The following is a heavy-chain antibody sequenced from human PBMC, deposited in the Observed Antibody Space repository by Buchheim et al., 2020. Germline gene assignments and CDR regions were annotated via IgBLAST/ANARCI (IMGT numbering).Heavy chain of an antibody. D-gene: IGHD3-22*01. J-gene: IGHJ5*02. CDR2: ISHDGNNE. CDR3: VRDRAIDWFDP. V-gene: IGHV3-30*03. Sequence: QAQVVESGGGVVQPGRSLRLSCAASGFTFTSYAMQWVRQAPGKGLEWVAVISHDGNNEYYADSVKGRFSISRDNSKKTVYLDMNSLRAEDTAVYYCVRDRAIDWFDPWGQGT. CDR1: GFTFTSYA.